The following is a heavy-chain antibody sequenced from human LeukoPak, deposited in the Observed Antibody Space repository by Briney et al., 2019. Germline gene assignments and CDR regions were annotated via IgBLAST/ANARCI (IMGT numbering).Heavy chain of an antibody. Sequence: SQTLSLTCDISGDSVSSASAGWNWIRQSPSRGLEWLGRIYYRSQWYNDDAVSVKSRITINPDTAKNQFSLHLNSVTAADTAVYYCARLVSPGWFDPWGQGTLVTVSS. D-gene: IGHD7-27*01. CDR3: ARLVSPGWFDP. CDR1: GDSVSSASAG. J-gene: IGHJ5*02. V-gene: IGHV6-1*01. CDR2: IYYRSQWYN.